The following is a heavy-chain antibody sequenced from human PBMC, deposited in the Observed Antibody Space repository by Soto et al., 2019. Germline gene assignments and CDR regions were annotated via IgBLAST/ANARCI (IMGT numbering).Heavy chain of an antibody. Sequence: SVKVSCKASGGTFSSYTISWVRQAPGQGLEWMGRIIPILGIANYAQKFQGRVTITADKSTSTAYMELSSLRSEDTAVYYCARGVGSSWYGNYYYGMDVWGQGTTVTVSS. D-gene: IGHD6-13*01. CDR3: ARGVGSSWYGNYYYGMDV. CDR1: GGTFSSYT. CDR2: IIPILGIA. V-gene: IGHV1-69*02. J-gene: IGHJ6*02.